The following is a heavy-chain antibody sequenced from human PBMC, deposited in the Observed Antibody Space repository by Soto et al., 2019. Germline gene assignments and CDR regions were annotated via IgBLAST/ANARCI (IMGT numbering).Heavy chain of an antibody. D-gene: IGHD5-12*01. CDR1: GGTFSSYA. V-gene: IGHV1-69*13. Sequence: SVKVSCKASGGTFSSYAISWVRQAPGQGLEWMGGIIPIFGTANYAQKFQGRVTITADESTSTAYMELSSLRSEDTAVYYCASEENSGYDYFDYWGQGTLVTVSS. CDR2: IIPIFGTA. CDR3: ASEENSGYDYFDY. J-gene: IGHJ4*02.